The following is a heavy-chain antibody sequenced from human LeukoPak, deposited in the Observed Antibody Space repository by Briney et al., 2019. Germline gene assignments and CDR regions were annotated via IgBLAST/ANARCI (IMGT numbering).Heavy chain of an antibody. Sequence: GGCLRLSCAASGFTFDDYAMHWGRQAPGEGVEWVSGITWNSGSRGYADSVRGRFTISRDNSKSTLTLQMNSLRAEDTAIYYCATYRQVLLPFESWGQGTLVTVSS. CDR2: ITWNSGSR. CDR3: ATYRQVLLPFES. CDR1: GFTFDDYA. D-gene: IGHD2-8*02. V-gene: IGHV3-9*01. J-gene: IGHJ4*02.